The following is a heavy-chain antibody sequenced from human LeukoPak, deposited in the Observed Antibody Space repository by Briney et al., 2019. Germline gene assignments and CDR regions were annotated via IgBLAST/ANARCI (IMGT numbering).Heavy chain of an antibody. Sequence: PGGSLRLSCSMSGFTLSHYAMSWVRQAPGKGPEWVAIISSDGSVTSYADSVKGRFTISRDNSEHTLYLQMNSLRADDTAVYFCAKAYDTSGWYPDYWGQGTLVTVSS. D-gene: IGHD6-19*01. CDR2: ISSDGSVT. CDR1: GFTLSHYA. CDR3: AKAYDTSGWYPDY. V-gene: IGHV3-30*18. J-gene: IGHJ4*02.